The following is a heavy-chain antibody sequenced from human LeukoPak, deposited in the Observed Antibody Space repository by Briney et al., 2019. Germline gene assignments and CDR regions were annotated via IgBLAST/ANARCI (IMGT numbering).Heavy chain of an antibody. Sequence: GGSLRLSCAASGFTFSSYAMSWGRQAPGKVLEWDSSFTSCGAATYYADSVKGRFTISRDNSDNTLYLQMNSLRAEDTAVYYCAKDRPNYYGSNGHYYKLNGDCWGQGTLVTVSS. D-gene: IGHD3-22*01. J-gene: IGHJ4*02. CDR3: AKDRPNYYGSNGHYYKLNGDC. V-gene: IGHV3-23*01. CDR2: FTSCGAAT. CDR1: GFTFSSYA.